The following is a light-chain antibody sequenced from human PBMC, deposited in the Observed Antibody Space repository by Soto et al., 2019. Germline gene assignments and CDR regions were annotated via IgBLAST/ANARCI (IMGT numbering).Light chain of an antibody. CDR1: SSDVSGYNY. Sequence: QSALTQPASVSGSPGQSITISCTGTSSDVSGYNYVSWYQQYPGKAPKLMIYHVSNRPSGVSNSITGSKTGNSASLSISGLQAEDEADYYCSSYTSTSTYVFGTGTKVTVL. CDR3: SSYTSTSTYV. J-gene: IGLJ1*01. V-gene: IGLV2-14*01. CDR2: HVS.